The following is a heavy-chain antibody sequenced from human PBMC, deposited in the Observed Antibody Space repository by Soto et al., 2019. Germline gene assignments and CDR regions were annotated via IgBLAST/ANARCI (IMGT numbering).Heavy chain of an antibody. Sequence: GSLRLSCAASGFTFSSFCMHWVRQAPCKGLEWVALLSYDGSKEYYADSVKGRFSVSRDNSKNTLYLQMNSLRVEDTAVYFCAKRLLRGTTLSVLDYWGRGTLVTVSS. J-gene: IGHJ4*02. CDR1: GFTFSSFC. D-gene: IGHD4-17*01. CDR3: AKRLLRGTTLSVLDY. V-gene: IGHV3-30*18. CDR2: LSYDGSKE.